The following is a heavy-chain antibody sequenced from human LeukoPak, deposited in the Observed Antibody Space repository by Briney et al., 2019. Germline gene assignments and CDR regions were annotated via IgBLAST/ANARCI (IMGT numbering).Heavy chain of an antibody. D-gene: IGHD1-26*01. V-gene: IGHV3-21*01. J-gene: IGHJ6*03. CDR3: ARIGRYGFGYYYYYMDV. CDR1: GFTFTTYS. Sequence: PGGSLRLSCEASGFTFTTYSMTWVRQAPGKGLEWVSLISSGSSAIFSADALKGRFTISRDDAKNLLYLDMNSLRAEDTAVYYCARIGRYGFGYYYYYMDVWGKGTTVTVSS. CDR2: ISSGSSAI.